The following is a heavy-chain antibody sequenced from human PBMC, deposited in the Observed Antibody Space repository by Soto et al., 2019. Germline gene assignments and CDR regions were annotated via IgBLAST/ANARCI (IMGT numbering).Heavy chain of an antibody. CDR1: GFTFSNAW. Sequence: EVQLVESGGGLVKPGGSLRLSCAASGFTFSNAWMSWVRQAPGKGLEWVGRIKSKTDGGTTDYAAPVKGRFTISRDDSKNTLYLQMNSLKTEDTAVYYCTTGGYCSSTSCYIDYWGPGTLVTVSS. V-gene: IGHV3-15*01. CDR2: IKSKTDGGTT. CDR3: TTGGYCSSTSCYIDY. D-gene: IGHD2-2*01. J-gene: IGHJ4*02.